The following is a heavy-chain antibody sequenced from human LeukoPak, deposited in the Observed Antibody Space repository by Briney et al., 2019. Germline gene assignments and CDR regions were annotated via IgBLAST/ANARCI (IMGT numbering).Heavy chain of an antibody. CDR3: TTDEDYYDSSTNFDY. CDR2: IKSKTDGGTT. V-gene: IGHV3-15*07. D-gene: IGHD3-22*01. J-gene: IGHJ4*02. CDR1: GLTFSNAW. Sequence: GGSLRLSCAASGLTFSNAWMNWVRRAPGKGLEWVGRIKSKTDGGTTDYAAPVKGRFTISRDDSKNTLYLQMNSLKTEDTAVYYCTTDEDYYDSSTNFDYWGQGTLVTVSS.